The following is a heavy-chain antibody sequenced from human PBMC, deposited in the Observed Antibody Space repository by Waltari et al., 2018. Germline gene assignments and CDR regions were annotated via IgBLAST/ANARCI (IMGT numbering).Heavy chain of an antibody. CDR1: GFTFRSYA. CDR2: ISGSDGRT. Sequence: EVQLVESGGGLVQPGGSLRLSCAASGFTFRSYAMSWVRQAPGVWLFFVSSISGSDGRTNYAAFAKGRFTISRDNVKNTLFLQMNSLRADDAAVYYCAKDLGGFSGSHWYFDLWGRGTLVTVSS. D-gene: IGHD5-12*01. J-gene: IGHJ2*01. CDR3: AKDLGGFSGSHWYFDL. V-gene: IGHV3-23*04.